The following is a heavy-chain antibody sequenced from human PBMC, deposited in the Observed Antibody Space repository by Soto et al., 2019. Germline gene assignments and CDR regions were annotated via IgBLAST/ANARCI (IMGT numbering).Heavy chain of an antibody. CDR2: IIPIFGTA. J-gene: IGHJ4*02. Sequence: QVQLVQSGAEVKKPGSSVKVSCKASGGTFSSYAISWVRQAPGHGLEWMGGIIPIFGTANYAQKFQGRVTITADKSTSTAYMELSSLRSEDTAVYYCARENSGYSSGWPAFDYWGQGTLVTVSS. D-gene: IGHD6-19*01. V-gene: IGHV1-69*06. CDR3: ARENSGYSSGWPAFDY. CDR1: GGTFSSYA.